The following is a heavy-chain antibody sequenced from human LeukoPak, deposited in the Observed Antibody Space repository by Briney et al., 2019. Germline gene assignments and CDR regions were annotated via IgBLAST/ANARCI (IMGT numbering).Heavy chain of an antibody. CDR1: GFTYSAYW. V-gene: IGHV3-7*04. CDR2: IRDDGSEE. D-gene: IGHD7-27*01. CDR3: ARVLGLKGFDS. J-gene: IGHJ5*01. Sequence: GGSLRLSCAASGFTYSAYWMTWVRQAPGRGLEWVANIRDDGSEEYYGDSVRGRFTISRDNAKNSVDLQMHSLRVEDTAVYYCARVLGLKGFDSWGQGTVVTVSS.